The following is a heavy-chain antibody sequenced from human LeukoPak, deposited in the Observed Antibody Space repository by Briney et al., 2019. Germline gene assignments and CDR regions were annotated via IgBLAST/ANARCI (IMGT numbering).Heavy chain of an antibody. CDR3: ASAYYYDSRGYYYRHDAFDI. CDR2: MNPNSGNT. V-gene: IGHV1-8*03. CDR1: GYTFTSYD. Sequence: ASVKVSCKASGYTFTSYDINWVRQATGQGLEWMGWMNPNSGNTGYAQKFQGRVTITRNTSISTAYMELSSLRSEDTAVYYCASAYYYDSRGYYYRHDAFDIWGQGTMVTVSS. J-gene: IGHJ3*02. D-gene: IGHD3-22*01.